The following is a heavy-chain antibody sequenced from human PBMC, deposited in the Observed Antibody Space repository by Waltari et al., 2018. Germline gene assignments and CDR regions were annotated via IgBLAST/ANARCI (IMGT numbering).Heavy chain of an antibody. J-gene: IGHJ4*02. CDR3: ARHIRKVDYFDY. Sequence: QVQLQESGPGLVKPSETLSLTCAVSGYSISSGYYWGWIRQPPGKGLEWIGSIYHSVSTYYNPSLKSRVSISVDTSKNQFSLKLSSVTAADTAVYYCARHIRKVDYFDYWGQGTLVTVSS. CDR2: IYHSVST. D-gene: IGHD1-26*01. V-gene: IGHV4-38-2*01. CDR1: GYSISSGYY.